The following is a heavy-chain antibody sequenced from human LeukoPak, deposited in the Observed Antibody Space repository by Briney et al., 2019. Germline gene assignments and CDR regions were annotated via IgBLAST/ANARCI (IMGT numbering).Heavy chain of an antibody. Sequence: ASVKVSCKASGYTFTSYYMHWVRQAPGQGLEWMGIINPSGGSTSYAQKFQGRVTMTRDTSTSTVCMELSSLRSEDTAVYYCARVVSSSSSKGLLGYWGQGTLVTVSS. CDR2: INPSGGST. CDR1: GYTFTSYY. J-gene: IGHJ4*02. CDR3: ARVVSSSSSKGLLGY. D-gene: IGHD6-6*01. V-gene: IGHV1-46*03.